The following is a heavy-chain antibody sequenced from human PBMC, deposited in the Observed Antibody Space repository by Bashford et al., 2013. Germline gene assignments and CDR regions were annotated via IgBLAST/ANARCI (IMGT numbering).Heavy chain of an antibody. Sequence: VRQAPGKGRGVGSQVLVGSGASTYYADSVKGRFTISRDNSKNTVYLQMNSLRVEDTAIYYCARAWGYVGSGSFPSFDYWGQGTLVTVSS. V-gene: IGHV3-23*01. CDR3: ARAWGYVGSGSFPSFDY. CDR2: LVGSGAST. J-gene: IGHJ4*02. D-gene: IGHD3-10*01.